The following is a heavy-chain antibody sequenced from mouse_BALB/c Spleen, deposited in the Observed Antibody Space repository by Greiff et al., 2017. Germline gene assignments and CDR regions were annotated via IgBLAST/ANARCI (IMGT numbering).Heavy chain of an antibody. CDR3: ARGGFHYAMDY. CDR2: ISDGGSYT. Sequence: EVMLVESGGGLVKPGGSLKLSCAASGFTFSDYYMYWVRQTPEKRLEWVATISDGGSYTYYPDSVKGRFTISRDNAKNNLYLQMSSLKSEDTAMYYCARGGFHYAMDYWGQGTSVTVSS. V-gene: IGHV5-4*02. CDR1: GFTFSDYY. J-gene: IGHJ4*01.